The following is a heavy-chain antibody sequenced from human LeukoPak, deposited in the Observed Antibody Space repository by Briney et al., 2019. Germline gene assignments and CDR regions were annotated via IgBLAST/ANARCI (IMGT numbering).Heavy chain of an antibody. CDR1: GYTFTSYG. CDR3: AKTYAGVPIDY. D-gene: IGHD4-23*01. V-gene: IGHV1-18*01. J-gene: IGHJ4*02. Sequence: ASVNVSCKASGYTFTSYGISWVRQAPGQGLEWMGWISAYNGNTNYAQKLQGRVTMTTDTSTSTAYMELRSLRSDDTAVYYCAKTYAGVPIDYWGQGTLVTVSS. CDR2: ISAYNGNT.